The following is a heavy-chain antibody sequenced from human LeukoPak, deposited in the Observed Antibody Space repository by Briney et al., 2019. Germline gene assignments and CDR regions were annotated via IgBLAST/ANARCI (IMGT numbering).Heavy chain of an antibody. CDR2: ISYDGSNK. J-gene: IGHJ4*02. CDR1: GFTFSSHG. CDR3: AKDEVLLVAGPRVFDY. Sequence: PGGSLRLSCAAAGFTFSSHGMHWVRQAPGQGLGWVAVISYDGSNKYYADSVKGRFTISRDNSKNTLYLQMNSLRAEDTAVYYCAKDEVLLVAGPRVFDYWGQGTLVTVSS. D-gene: IGHD3-10*01. V-gene: IGHV3-30*18.